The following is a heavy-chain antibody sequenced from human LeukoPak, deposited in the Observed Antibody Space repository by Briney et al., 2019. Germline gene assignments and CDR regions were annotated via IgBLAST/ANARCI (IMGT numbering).Heavy chain of an antibody. CDR2: IKSKTDGGTT. J-gene: IGHJ4*02. V-gene: IGHV3-15*01. CDR3: TTDPYQRQDQFDY. CDR1: GFTFSNAW. D-gene: IGHD2-2*01. Sequence: PGGSLRLSCAASGFTFSNAWMSWVRQAPGKGLEWVGRIKSKTDGGTTDYAAPVKGRFTISRDDSKNTLYLQMNSLKTEDKAVYYCTTDPYQRQDQFDYWGQGTLVTVSS.